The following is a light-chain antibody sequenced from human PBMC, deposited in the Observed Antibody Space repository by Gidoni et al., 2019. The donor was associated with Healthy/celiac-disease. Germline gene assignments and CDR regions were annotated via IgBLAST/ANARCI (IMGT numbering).Light chain of an antibody. Sequence: EIVMTQTPATLSVSPGERATLSCRASQSVSSNLAWYQQKPGQAPRLLIYGAYTRATGIPARFSGSGSWTEFTLTISSLQSEDFAVYYCQQYNNWPRTFGQGTKVEIK. J-gene: IGKJ1*01. CDR1: QSVSSN. CDR2: GAY. V-gene: IGKV3-15*01. CDR3: QQYNNWPRT.